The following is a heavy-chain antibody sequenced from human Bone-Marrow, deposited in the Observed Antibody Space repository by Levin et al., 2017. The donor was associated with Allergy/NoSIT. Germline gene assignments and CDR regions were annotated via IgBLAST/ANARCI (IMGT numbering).Heavy chain of an antibody. D-gene: IGHD6-13*01. CDR1: GFTFSSYG. J-gene: IGHJ4*02. Sequence: GESLKISCAASGFTFSSYGMHWVRQAPGKGLEWVAVIWYDGSNKYYADSVKGRFTISRDNSKNTLYLQMNSLRAEDTAVYYCARERGRDYSSSWLPPDYWGQGTLVTVSS. V-gene: IGHV3-33*01. CDR2: IWYDGSNK. CDR3: ARERGRDYSSSWLPPDY.